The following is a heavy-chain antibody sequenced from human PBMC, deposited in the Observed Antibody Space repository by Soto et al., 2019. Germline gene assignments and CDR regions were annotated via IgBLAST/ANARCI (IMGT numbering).Heavy chain of an antibody. CDR1: GYSISSGYY. CDR2: IYRSGST. V-gene: IGHV4-38-2*01. J-gene: IGHJ4*02. Sequence: TSETLSLTCAVSGYSISSGYYWGWIRQPPGKGLEWIGSIYRSGSTYYNPSLKSPVTISVDTSKNQFSLKLSSVTAADTAVYYCARVRGNWDYNYFDYWGQGTLVTVSS. CDR3: ARVRGNWDYNYFDY. D-gene: IGHD1-7*01.